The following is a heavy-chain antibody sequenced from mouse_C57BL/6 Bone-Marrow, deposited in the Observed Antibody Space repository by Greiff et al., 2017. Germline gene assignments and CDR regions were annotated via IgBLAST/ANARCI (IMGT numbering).Heavy chain of an antibody. CDR3: ARGYYGSDWYFDV. J-gene: IGHJ1*03. Sequence: VQLQQSGAELVKPGASVKMSCKASGYTFTTYPIEWMKQNHGKSLEWIGNFHPYNDDTKYNEKFKGKATLTVEKSSSTVYLELSRVTSDDSAVYYCARGYYGSDWYFDVWGTGTTVTVSS. V-gene: IGHV1-47*01. CDR2: FHPYNDDT. CDR1: GYTFTTYP. D-gene: IGHD1-1*01.